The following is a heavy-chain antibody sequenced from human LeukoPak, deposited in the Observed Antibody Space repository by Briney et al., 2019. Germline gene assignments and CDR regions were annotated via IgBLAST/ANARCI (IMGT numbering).Heavy chain of an antibody. CDR2: INPNSGGT. D-gene: IGHD1-26*01. Sequence: ASVKVSCKASGYTFTGYYMHWVRQAPGQGLEWMGWINPNSGGTNYAQKFQGRVTMTGDTSISTAYMELSRLRSDDTAVYYCAREGLTSGSYDYWGQGTLVTVSS. J-gene: IGHJ4*02. V-gene: IGHV1-2*02. CDR1: GYTFTGYY. CDR3: AREGLTSGSYDY.